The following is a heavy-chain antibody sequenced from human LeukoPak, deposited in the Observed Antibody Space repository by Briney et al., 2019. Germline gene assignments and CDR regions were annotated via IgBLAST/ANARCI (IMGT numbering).Heavy chain of an antibody. V-gene: IGHV1-69*13. D-gene: IGHD2-2*01. CDR1: GGTFSSYA. CDR3: ARSGGVPAANYYYYYYMDV. CDR2: IIPIFGTA. Sequence: SVKVSCKASGGTFSSYAISWVRQAPGQGLEWMGGIIPIFGTANYAQKFQGRVTITADESTSTAYMELSSLRSEDTAVYYCARSGGVPAANYYYYYYMDVWGKGTTVTVSS. J-gene: IGHJ6*03.